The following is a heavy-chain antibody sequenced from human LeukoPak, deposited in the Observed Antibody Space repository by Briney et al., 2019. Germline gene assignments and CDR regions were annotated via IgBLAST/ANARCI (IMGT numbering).Heavy chain of an antibody. V-gene: IGHV4-34*01. Sequence: SETLSLTCAVYGGSFSDYYWSWIRQPPGKGLEWIGEINHSGSTNYNPSLKSRVTISVDTSKNQFSLKLNSVTAADTAVYYCARDYSNYGVDYGMDVWGQGTTVTVSS. D-gene: IGHD4-11*01. CDR1: GGSFSDYY. J-gene: IGHJ6*02. CDR3: ARDYSNYGVDYGMDV. CDR2: INHSGST.